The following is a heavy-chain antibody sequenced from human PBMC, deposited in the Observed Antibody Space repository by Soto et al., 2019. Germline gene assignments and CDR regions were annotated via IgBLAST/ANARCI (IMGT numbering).Heavy chain of an antibody. D-gene: IGHD2-21*01. J-gene: IGHJ4*02. CDR2: ISGSGGST. CDR3: AKHTRSQIPIDY. CDR1: GFTFSNYA. Sequence: TGGSLRLSCAASGFTFSNYAMTWVRQAPGKGLEWVSAISGSGGSTYYADSEKGRFTISRDNSKNTLYLQMNSLRAEDTAVYYCAKHTRSQIPIDYWGQGTLVTVSS. V-gene: IGHV3-23*01.